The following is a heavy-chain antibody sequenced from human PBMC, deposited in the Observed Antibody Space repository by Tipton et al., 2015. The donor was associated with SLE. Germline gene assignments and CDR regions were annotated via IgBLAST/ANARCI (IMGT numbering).Heavy chain of an antibody. V-gene: IGHV4-34*01. CDR3: ARGRPSSFTDY. Sequence: TLSLTCAVYGGSFSGYYWTWIRQPPGKGLEWIGYIYYSGSTNYNPSLKSRVTISVDTSKNQFSLKLSSATAADTAVYYCARGRPSSFTDYWGQGTLVTVSS. D-gene: IGHD3-10*01. CDR1: GGSFSGYY. J-gene: IGHJ4*02. CDR2: IYYSGST.